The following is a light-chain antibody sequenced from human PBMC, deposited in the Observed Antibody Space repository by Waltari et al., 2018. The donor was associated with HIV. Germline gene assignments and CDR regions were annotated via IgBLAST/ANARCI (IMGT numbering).Light chain of an antibody. V-gene: IGKV1-39*01. Sequence: DIQMTQSPSSMSASVGDRVTITCRASQNIHTSLNWYQQKPWKAPKLLIFAASSLQSGVPSRFSGSGSGTDFTLTINSLQPEDFATYFCLQSNTPPLTFGPGSKVDV. CDR2: AAS. CDR1: QNIHTS. J-gene: IGKJ3*01. CDR3: LQSNTPPLT.